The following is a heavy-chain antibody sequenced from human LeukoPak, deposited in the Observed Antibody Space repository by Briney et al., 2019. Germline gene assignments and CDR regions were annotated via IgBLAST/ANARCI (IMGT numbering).Heavy chain of an antibody. Sequence: ASVKVSCKASGGTFSSYAISWVRQAPGQGLERMGGIIPIFGTANYAQKFQGRVTITADESTSTAYMELSSLRSEDTAVCYCARDDSEAGIDYWGQGTLVTVSS. CDR2: IIPIFGTA. J-gene: IGHJ4*02. CDR1: GGTFSSYA. V-gene: IGHV1-69*13. D-gene: IGHD6-13*01. CDR3: ARDDSEAGIDY.